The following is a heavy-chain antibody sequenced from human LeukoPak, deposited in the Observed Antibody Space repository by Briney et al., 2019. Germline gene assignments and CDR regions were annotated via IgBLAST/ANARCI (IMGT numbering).Heavy chain of an antibody. V-gene: IGHV3-9*03. CDR3: AKASNYDFWSGSWFDP. CDR2: ISWNSGSI. CDR1: GFTFDDYA. Sequence: GGSLRLSCPDSGFTFDDYAMQWLRQAPGKGLEGASGISWNSGSIGYADSVKGRFTISRDNAKNSLYLQMNSLRAEDMALYYCAKASNYDFWSGSWFDPWGQGTLVTVSS. J-gene: IGHJ5*02. D-gene: IGHD3-3*01.